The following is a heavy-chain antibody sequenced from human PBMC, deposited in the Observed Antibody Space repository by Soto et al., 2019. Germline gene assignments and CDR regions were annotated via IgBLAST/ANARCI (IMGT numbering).Heavy chain of an antibody. Sequence: GGSLRLSCAAYGFTFSSYAMSWFRQAPGKGLEWVSAISGSGGSTYYADSVKGRFTISRDNSKNTLYLQMNSLRAEDTAVYYCANHRDGDYPGLPYYYMDVSCTAPTVSVSS. CDR2: ISGSGGST. J-gene: IGHJ6*03. CDR1: GFTFSSYA. V-gene: IGHV3-23*01. CDR3: ANHRDGDYPGLPYYYMDV. D-gene: IGHD4-17*01.